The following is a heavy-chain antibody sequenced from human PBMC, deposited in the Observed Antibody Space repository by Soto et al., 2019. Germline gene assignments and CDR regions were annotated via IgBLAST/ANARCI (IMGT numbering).Heavy chain of an antibody. J-gene: IGHJ4*02. Sequence: QVQLVQSGVEVKKPGASVKVSCKTSGYTFTSYGISWVRQAPGQGLEWMGWISGYNGDTKYAQKFQDRVTVTTDTSTRTADMDLRSLRSDDTAVYYCARAVGASLDYWGQGTLVTVSS. D-gene: IGHD1-26*01. V-gene: IGHV1-18*01. CDR1: GYTFTSYG. CDR2: ISGYNGDT. CDR3: ARAVGASLDY.